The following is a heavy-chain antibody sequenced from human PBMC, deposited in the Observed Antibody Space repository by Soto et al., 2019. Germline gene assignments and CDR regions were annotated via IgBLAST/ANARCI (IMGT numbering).Heavy chain of an antibody. J-gene: IGHJ6*02. Sequence: KTSETLSLTCAISGDSVSINSAAWNCIRQSPSRGLEWLGRTYYRSKWYNDYAVSVKSRITINPDTSKNQFSLQLNSVTPEDTAVYYCARDSSPSLGIGMDVWGQGTTVTVSS. CDR3: ARDSSPSLGIGMDV. CDR2: TYYRSKWYN. CDR1: GDSVSINSAA. V-gene: IGHV6-1*01. D-gene: IGHD6-6*01.